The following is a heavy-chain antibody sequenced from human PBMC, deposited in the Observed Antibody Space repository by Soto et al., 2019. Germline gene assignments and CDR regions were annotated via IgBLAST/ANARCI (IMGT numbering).Heavy chain of an antibody. Sequence: PSETLSLTCTVSGGSISSSSYYWGWIRQPPGKGLEWIGSIYYSESTYYNPSLKSRVTISVDTSKNQFSLKLSSVTAADTAVYYCARRKKGYCSGGSCYSLSLHFDHWGQGTLVTVSS. J-gene: IGHJ4*02. CDR2: IYYSEST. D-gene: IGHD2-15*01. CDR3: ARRKKGYCSGGSCYSLSLHFDH. CDR1: GGSISSSSYY. V-gene: IGHV4-39*01.